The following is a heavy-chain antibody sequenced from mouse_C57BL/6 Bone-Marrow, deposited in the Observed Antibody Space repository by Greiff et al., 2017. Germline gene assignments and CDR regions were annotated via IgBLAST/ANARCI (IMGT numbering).Heavy chain of an antibody. Sequence: VQLQQSDAELVKPGASVKISCKVSGYTFTDHTIHWMKQRPEQGLEWIGYIYPRDGSTKYNEKFKGKATLTADKSSSTAYMQLYILSSEDSAVYFCARSVLSRGGGYAMDYWGQGTSVTVSS. CDR3: ARSVLSRGGGYAMDY. V-gene: IGHV1-78*01. D-gene: IGHD1-1*02. CDR2: IYPRDGST. J-gene: IGHJ4*01. CDR1: GYTFTDHT.